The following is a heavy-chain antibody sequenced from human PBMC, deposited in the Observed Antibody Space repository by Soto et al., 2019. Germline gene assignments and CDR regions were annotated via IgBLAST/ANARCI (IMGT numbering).Heavy chain of an antibody. V-gene: IGHV4-39*01. CDR1: GGSISSSSYY. Sequence: QLQLQESGPGLVKPSETLSLTCTVSGGSISSSSYYWGWIRQPPGKGLEWIGRIYYSGSTYYNPSLKSRVTISVDTSMNQFSLKLSSVTAADTAVYYCARHSPIAEFTFDIWGQGTMVTVSS. CDR3: ARHSPIAEFTFDI. CDR2: IYYSGST. D-gene: IGHD6-13*01. J-gene: IGHJ3*02.